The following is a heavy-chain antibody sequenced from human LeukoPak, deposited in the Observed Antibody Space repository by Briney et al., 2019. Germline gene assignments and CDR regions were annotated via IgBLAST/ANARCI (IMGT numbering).Heavy chain of an antibody. V-gene: IGHV3-48*02. D-gene: IGHD2-15*01. J-gene: IGHJ4*02. CDR2: ISSSSTTI. Sequence: PGGSLRLSCAASGFNFRNYDMHWVRQAPGKGLEWISYISSSSTTIYYADSVKGRFTISRDNAKNSLYLQMNSLRDEDTAVYYCARDLYFWGQGTLVTVSS. CDR3: ARDLYF. CDR1: GFNFRNYD.